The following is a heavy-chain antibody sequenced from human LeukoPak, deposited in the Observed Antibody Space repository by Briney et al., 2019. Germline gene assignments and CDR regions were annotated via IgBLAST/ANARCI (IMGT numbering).Heavy chain of an antibody. D-gene: IGHD3-16*01. V-gene: IGHV3-48*01. CDR1: GFTFSGYS. Sequence: GGSLRLSCAASGFTFSGYSMNWVRQAPGKGLEWLSYISSSSSTIYYADSVKGRITISRDNAKNSLYLRMNSLRAEDTALYYCARVRGSYASDYWGQGTLVTVSS. CDR2: ISSSSSTI. J-gene: IGHJ4*02. CDR3: ARVRGSYASDY.